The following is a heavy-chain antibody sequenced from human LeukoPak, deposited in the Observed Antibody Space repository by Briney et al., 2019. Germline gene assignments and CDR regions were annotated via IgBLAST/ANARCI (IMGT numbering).Heavy chain of an antibody. CDR3: AKDLVGATTPDY. CDR1: GYTFTSYD. V-gene: IGHV1-8*01. Sequence: EASVKVSCKASGYTFTSYDINWVRQATGQGLEWMGWMNPNSGNTGYAQKFQGRVTMTRNTSISTAYMELSSLRAEDTAVYYCAKDLVGATTPDYWGQGTLVTVSS. D-gene: IGHD1-26*01. CDR2: MNPNSGNT. J-gene: IGHJ4*02.